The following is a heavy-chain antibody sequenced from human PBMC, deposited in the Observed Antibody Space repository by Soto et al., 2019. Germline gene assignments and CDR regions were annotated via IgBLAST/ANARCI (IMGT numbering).Heavy chain of an antibody. V-gene: IGHV3-30-3*02. CDR1: GFTLSNYA. J-gene: IGHJ4*02. D-gene: IGHD3-3*01. CDR3: AKLSNFDFWSARRDYYFEY. CDR2: ISFDGSNK. Sequence: GGSLSLSCAASGFTLSNYAMHWVRQAPGKGLEWVAAISFDGSNKYDADSVKGRFTISRDISKNTLYLQMNSLRAEDSAVYYCAKLSNFDFWSARRDYYFEYWGQGTQVTVSS.